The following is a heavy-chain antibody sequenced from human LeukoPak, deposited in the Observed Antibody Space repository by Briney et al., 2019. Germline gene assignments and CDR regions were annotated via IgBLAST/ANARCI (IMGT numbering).Heavy chain of an antibody. V-gene: IGHV3-23*01. CDR1: GFTFSSYA. CDR2: VSVNGGST. D-gene: IGHD3-10*01. CDR3: AKVGDYYGSGKYSNFDY. Sequence: GGSLRLSCAASGFTFSSYAMSWVRQAPGKGLEWVSAVSVNGGSTYYADSMKGRFTISTDNSKNTLYLQMKSLRAEDTAVYYCAKVGDYYGSGKYSNFDYWGQGTLVTVTS. J-gene: IGHJ4*02.